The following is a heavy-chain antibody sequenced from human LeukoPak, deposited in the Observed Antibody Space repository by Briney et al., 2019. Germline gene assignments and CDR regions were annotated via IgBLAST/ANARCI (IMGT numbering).Heavy chain of an antibody. Sequence: PGGSLRLSCAASGFTFSSYSMNWVRQAPGKGLEWVSYISSSSSTIYYADSVKGRFTISRDNAKNSLYLQMNSLRAEDTAVYYCARDRPDCGDYEAAFDIWSQAPMITVSS. D-gene: IGHD4-17*01. CDR3: ARDRPDCGDYEAAFDI. CDR1: GFTFSSYS. CDR2: ISSSSSTI. V-gene: IGHV3-48*01. J-gene: IGHJ3*02.